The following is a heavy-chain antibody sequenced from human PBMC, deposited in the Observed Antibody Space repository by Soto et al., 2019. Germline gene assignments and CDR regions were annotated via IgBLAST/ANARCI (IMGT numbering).Heavy chain of an antibody. V-gene: IGHV1-18*01. J-gene: IGHJ3*02. CDR3: ARGRIVASIHDAFEI. Sequence: QGQLLQSGDEVKKPGASVRVSCRASGYDFTSYGISWVRQAPGQGLEWVSWISAYNGKRDTAQKFQGRVTMTLDTSTDTAHMELGDLTSAETAGYYCARGRIVASIHDAFEIWGQGTMVAVSS. CDR1: GYDFTSYG. CDR2: ISAYNGKR. D-gene: IGHD2-21*01.